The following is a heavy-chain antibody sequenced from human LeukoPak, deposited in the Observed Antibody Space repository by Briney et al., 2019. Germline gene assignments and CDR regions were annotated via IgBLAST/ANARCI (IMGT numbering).Heavy chain of an antibody. V-gene: IGHV4-38-2*02. CDR2: IYHTGST. Sequence: PSETLSPTCTVSGYSISSGYYWGWIRQPPGKGLEWIGYIYHTGSTYYNPSLKSRVTISVDMSKNQFSLKLSSVTAADTAKYYCANADRYCSGGSCLVPDAFDFWGQGTVVTVSS. CDR3: ANADRYCSGGSCLVPDAFDF. J-gene: IGHJ3*01. D-gene: IGHD2-15*01. CDR1: GYSISSGYY.